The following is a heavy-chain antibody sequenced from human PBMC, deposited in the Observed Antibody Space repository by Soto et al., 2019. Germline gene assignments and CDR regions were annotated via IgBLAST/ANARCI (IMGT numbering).Heavy chain of an antibody. CDR3: ARRIVILAADYGMDV. V-gene: IGHV4-59*08. CDR2: IYYSGST. Sequence: SETLSLTCTVSGGSISSYYWSWIRQPPGKGLEWIGYIYYSGSTNYNPSLKSRVTISVDTSKNQFSLKLSSVTAADTAVYYCARRIVILAADYGMDVWGQGTTVTVSS. D-gene: IGHD2-15*01. J-gene: IGHJ6*02. CDR1: GGSISSYY.